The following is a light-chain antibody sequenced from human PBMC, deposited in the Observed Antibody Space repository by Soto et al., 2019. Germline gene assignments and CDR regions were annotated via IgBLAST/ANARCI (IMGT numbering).Light chain of an antibody. Sequence: QSVLTQPASVSGSPGQSVTISCTGTSSDVGGGNDVSWYRQYPGKAPKLMIYDVTNRPSGVAYRFSGSESGNTASLTISALQDEDEADYYCSSYTTTYTLLFGGGTKLTVL. CDR2: DVT. J-gene: IGLJ2*01. V-gene: IGLV2-14*01. CDR3: SSYTTTYTLL. CDR1: SSDVGGGND.